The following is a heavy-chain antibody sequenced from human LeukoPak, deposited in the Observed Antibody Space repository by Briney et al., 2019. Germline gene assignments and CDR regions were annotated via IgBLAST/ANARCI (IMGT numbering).Heavy chain of an antibody. CDR1: GYTFTNYY. CDR2: INPSSGTT. Sequence: GASVKVSCKASGYTFTNYYMVWVRQAPGQGLEWMGIINPSSGTTNYAQKFQGRVTMTRDMSTSTVYMELSSLRSEDTAVYYCARDNDSSGYYPHHYYYYMDVWGKGTTVTISS. J-gene: IGHJ6*03. CDR3: ARDNDSSGYYPHHYYYYMDV. D-gene: IGHD3-22*01. V-gene: IGHV1-46*01.